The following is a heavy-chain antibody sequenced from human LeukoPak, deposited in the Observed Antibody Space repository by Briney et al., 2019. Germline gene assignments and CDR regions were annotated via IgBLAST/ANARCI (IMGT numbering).Heavy chain of an antibody. V-gene: IGHV3-13*01. CDR2: IGTAGDT. Sequence: GGSLRLSCAASGFTFSSYDMHWVRQATGKGLEWVSAIGTAGDTYYPGSAKGRFTISRENAKNSLYLQMNSLRAGDTAVYYCARGTRVDAFDIWGQGTMVTVSS. D-gene: IGHD1-1*01. CDR1: GFTFSSYD. CDR3: ARGTRVDAFDI. J-gene: IGHJ3*02.